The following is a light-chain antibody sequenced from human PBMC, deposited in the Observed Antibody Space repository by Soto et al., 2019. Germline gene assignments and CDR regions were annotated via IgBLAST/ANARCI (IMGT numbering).Light chain of an antibody. CDR2: SAS. Sequence: EIVMTQSPATLSVSPGDRATLSCRASQSVSTNLAWHQQRPGQAPRLLIYSASTRATGIPDRFSGSGSGTEFTLTISSLESEDFAVYYCQQYNNWPPYTFGQGTKVDIK. J-gene: IGKJ2*01. V-gene: IGKV3-15*01. CDR1: QSVSTN. CDR3: QQYNNWPPYT.